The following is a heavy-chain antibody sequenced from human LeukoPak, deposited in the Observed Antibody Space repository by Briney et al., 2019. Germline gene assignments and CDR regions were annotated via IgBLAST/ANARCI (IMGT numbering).Heavy chain of an antibody. V-gene: IGHV3-23*01. CDR2: ISGSGGST. Sequence: GGSLRLSCAASGFTFSSYAMSWVRQAPGKGLEWVSAISGSGGSTYNADSVKGRFTISRDNSKNTLYLQMNSLRAEDTAVYYFAKAPVGYYYDSSGERYFDYWGQGTLVTVS. D-gene: IGHD3-22*01. J-gene: IGHJ4*02. CDR1: GFTFSSYA. CDR3: AKAPVGYYYDSSGERYFDY.